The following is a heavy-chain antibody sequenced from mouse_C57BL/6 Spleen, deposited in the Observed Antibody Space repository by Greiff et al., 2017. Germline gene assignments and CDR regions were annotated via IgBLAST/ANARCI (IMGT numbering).Heavy chain of an antibody. Sequence: EVKLLESGPGLVKPSQSLSLTCSVTGYSITSGYYWNWIRQFPGNKLEWMGYISYDGSNNYNPSLKNRISIPRDTAKNQFFLKLNSVSTEGTATYNSAREISQYAMDYCGQGTSVTVSS. D-gene: IGHD3-2*02. CDR1: GYSITSGYY. CDR2: ISYDGSN. V-gene: IGHV3-6*01. CDR3: AREISQYAMDY. J-gene: IGHJ4*01.